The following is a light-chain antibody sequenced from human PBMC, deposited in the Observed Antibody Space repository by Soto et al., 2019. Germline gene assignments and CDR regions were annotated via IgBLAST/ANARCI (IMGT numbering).Light chain of an antibody. CDR2: GAS. V-gene: IGKV3-15*01. Sequence: IVLTQFPGNLSLAPGERATLSCRASQSVSNNYLAWYQQKPGQAPRLLIYGASTRATGIPARFSGSGSGTEFTLTISSLQSEDFAVYYCQQYNNWPRTFGQGTKVDIK. J-gene: IGKJ1*01. CDR3: QQYNNWPRT. CDR1: QSVSNN.